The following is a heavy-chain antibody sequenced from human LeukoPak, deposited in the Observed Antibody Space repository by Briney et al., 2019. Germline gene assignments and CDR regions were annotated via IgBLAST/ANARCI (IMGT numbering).Heavy chain of an antibody. D-gene: IGHD5-12*01. Sequence: GTSLRLSCAASGFTFRNYGMNWVRQAPGKGLEWVSYISDSSAMYYADSVRGRFTISRENDKNSLFLQMNSLRAEDTAVYYCARDGGYSGYDADCWGQGTLVTVSS. CDR1: GFTFRNYG. J-gene: IGHJ4*02. CDR3: ARDGGYSGYDADC. V-gene: IGHV3-48*01. CDR2: ISDSSAM.